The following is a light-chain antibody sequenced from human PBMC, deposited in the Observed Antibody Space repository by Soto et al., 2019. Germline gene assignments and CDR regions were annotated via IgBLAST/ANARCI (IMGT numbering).Light chain of an antibody. CDR1: SSNIGGNS. CDR2: DDN. Sequence: QSVLTQPPSVSAAPGQKVTISCSGSSSNIGGNSVSWYQQLPGTAPKLLIYDDNKRPSGIPDRFSGSKSCTSATLGITGFQTGDEADYYCGSWDSSLSAYVFGTGTKV. V-gene: IGLV1-51*01. J-gene: IGLJ1*01. CDR3: GSWDSSLSAYV.